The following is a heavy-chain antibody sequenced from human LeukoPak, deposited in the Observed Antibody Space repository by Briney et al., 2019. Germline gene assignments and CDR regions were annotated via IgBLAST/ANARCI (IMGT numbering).Heavy chain of an antibody. Sequence: GGSLRLSCAASGFTFSSYAMTWVRQAPDKGLEWVSAISGSDGSTYYADSVKGRFTISRDNSKNTLYLQMNSLRGEDTAVYYCAKGAAAGQVDWFDPWGQGTLVTVSS. CDR3: AKGAAAGQVDWFDP. J-gene: IGHJ5*02. CDR2: ISGSDGST. D-gene: IGHD6-13*01. V-gene: IGHV3-23*01. CDR1: GFTFSSYA.